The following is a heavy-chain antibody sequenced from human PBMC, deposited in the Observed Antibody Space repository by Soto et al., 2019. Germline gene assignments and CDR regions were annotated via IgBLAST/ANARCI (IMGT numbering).Heavy chain of an antibody. CDR1: GFTFNSYA. J-gene: IGHJ4*02. V-gene: IGHV3-33*01. CDR2: IWYDGSSK. CDR3: VRDAWDLMYYFTY. Sequence: QVQLVESGGGVVQPGTSLRLSCTASGFTFNSYAMHWVRQAPGKGLEWVALIWYDGSSKDYADSVKGRFTVSRDNSMNTLYLQMNSLRAEDTGVYYCVRDAWDLMYYFTYWGQGTLVTVSS. D-gene: IGHD1-26*01.